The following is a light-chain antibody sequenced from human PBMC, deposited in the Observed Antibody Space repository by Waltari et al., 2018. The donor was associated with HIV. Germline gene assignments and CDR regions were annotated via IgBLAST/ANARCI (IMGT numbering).Light chain of an antibody. Sequence: IVMTQSPATLSVSPGERANLSCRASQSVNSDLAWYQQRPGQAPRLLIYDASTRATGIPARFSGSGSETDYTLTISSLQSEDVAVYYCQQYNNWPPAWTFGRGSQVEI. CDR3: QQYNNWPPAWT. CDR1: QSVNSD. V-gene: IGKV3D-15*01. CDR2: DAS. J-gene: IGKJ1*01.